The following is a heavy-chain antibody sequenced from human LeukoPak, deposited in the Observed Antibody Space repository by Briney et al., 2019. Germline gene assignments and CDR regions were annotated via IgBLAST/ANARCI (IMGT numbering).Heavy chain of an antibody. CDR1: GGTFSSYA. J-gene: IGHJ4*02. V-gene: IGHV1-69*01. Sequence: ASVKVSCKASGGTFSSYAISWVRQAPGQGLEWMGGIIPIFGTANYAQKFQGRVTITADESTSTAYMELSSLRSEDTAVYYCARAPPLGYCSGGSCYSAFWDYWGQGTLVTVSS. CDR2: IIPIFGTA. D-gene: IGHD2-15*01. CDR3: ARAPPLGYCSGGSCYSAFWDY.